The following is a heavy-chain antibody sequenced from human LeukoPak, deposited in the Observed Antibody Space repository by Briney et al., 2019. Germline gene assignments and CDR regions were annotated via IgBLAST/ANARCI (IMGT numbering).Heavy chain of an antibody. CDR2: IHPRDSYT. Sequence: GESLKISCKGSGYSFSSYWISWVRQMPGKGLEWMGTIHPRDSYTNYSPSFQGHVTISTDKSISTAYLQWSSLKASDTAMYYCARRGAVAGYHYYGMDVCGQGTTVTVSS. D-gene: IGHD6-19*01. V-gene: IGHV5-10-1*01. CDR1: GYSFSSYW. CDR3: ARRGAVAGYHYYGMDV. J-gene: IGHJ6*02.